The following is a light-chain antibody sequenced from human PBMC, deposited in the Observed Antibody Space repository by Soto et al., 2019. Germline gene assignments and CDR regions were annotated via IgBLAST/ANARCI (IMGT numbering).Light chain of an antibody. Sequence: PGERVTLSCRASQSVDISLAWYQQKPGQAPRLLIYGASTRASDMPGTFSGRGSGTEFTLTISSLQSEDFAVYYCQQYNNWPSFGGGTKVDIK. CDR3: QQYNNWPS. CDR1: QSVDIS. V-gene: IGKV3-15*01. J-gene: IGKJ4*01. CDR2: GAS.